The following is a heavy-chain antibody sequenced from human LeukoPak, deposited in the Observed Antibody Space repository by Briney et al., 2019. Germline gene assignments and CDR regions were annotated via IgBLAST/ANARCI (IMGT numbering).Heavy chain of an antibody. V-gene: IGHV3-23*01. CDR3: AKLKLIYFDY. J-gene: IGHJ4*02. CDR1: GFTFSSYG. CDR2: ISGSGGST. Sequence: GGSLRLSCAASGFTFSSYGMSWVRQAPGKGLEWVSAISGSGGSTYHADSVKGRFTISRDNSKNTLYLQMNSLRAEDTAVYYCAKLKLIYFDYWGQGTLVTVSS. D-gene: IGHD1-1*01.